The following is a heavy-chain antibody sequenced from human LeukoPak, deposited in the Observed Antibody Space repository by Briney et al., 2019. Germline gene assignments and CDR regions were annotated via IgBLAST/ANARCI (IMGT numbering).Heavy chain of an antibody. V-gene: IGHV3-74*01. J-gene: IGHJ4*02. CDR3: ARAQVGTPTDC. CDR1: GFILSSYT. CDR2: FTSDGNSM. D-gene: IGHD1-26*01. Sequence: PGGSLRLSCAASGFILSSYTMYWVRHAPGRGLVWVARFTSDGNSMTYADFVKGRFTVSRDIAKNTLYLQMNSLRAEDTAVYYCARAQVGTPTDCWGQGTLVTVSS.